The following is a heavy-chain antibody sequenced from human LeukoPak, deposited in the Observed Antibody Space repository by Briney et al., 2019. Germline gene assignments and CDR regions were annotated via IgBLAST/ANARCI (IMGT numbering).Heavy chain of an antibody. CDR3: AQGVGSGWYPH. CDR1: GFSVSTSG. J-gene: IGHJ4*02. CDR2: ISVDDESA. D-gene: IGHD6-19*01. Sequence: GGSLRLSCTVSGFSVSTSGMSWVRQTQGKGLQTISAISVDDESAYYADSVKGRFTISRDNSKNTLYLQMNSLRVEDTAVYYCAQGVGSGWYPHWGQGSLVSVSS. V-gene: IGHV3-23*01.